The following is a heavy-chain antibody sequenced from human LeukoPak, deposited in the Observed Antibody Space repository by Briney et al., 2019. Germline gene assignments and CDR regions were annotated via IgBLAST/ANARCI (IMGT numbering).Heavy chain of an antibody. V-gene: IGHV4-4*09. CDR1: GGCISSYY. J-gene: IGHJ6*03. Sequence: SETLSLTCTVSGGCISSYYWSWIRQPPGKGPEWIGYIYPSGSTNYNPSLKSRVTISVDTSKNQFSLKLSSVTAADTAVYYCARGGSYRGYMDVWGKGTTVTVSS. D-gene: IGHD1-26*01. CDR3: ARGGSYRGYMDV. CDR2: IYPSGST.